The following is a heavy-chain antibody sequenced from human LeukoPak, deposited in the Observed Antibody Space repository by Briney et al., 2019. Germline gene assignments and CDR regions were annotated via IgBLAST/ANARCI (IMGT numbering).Heavy chain of an antibody. CDR2: IYYSGST. CDR3: ARVFIGSGFVDY. Sequence: SETLSLTCTVSGGSISSGGYYWSWIRQHPGKGLEWIGYIYYSGSTYYNPSLKSRVTISVDTSKNQFSLKLSSVTAADTAVYYCARVFIGSGFVDYWGQGTLVTVSS. J-gene: IGHJ4*02. V-gene: IGHV4-31*03. CDR1: GGSISSGGYY. D-gene: IGHD3-22*01.